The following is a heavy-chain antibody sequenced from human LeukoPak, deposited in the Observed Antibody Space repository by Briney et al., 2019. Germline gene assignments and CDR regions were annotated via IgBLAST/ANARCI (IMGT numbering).Heavy chain of an antibody. CDR3: ARDSDYYDSSGYPPFDY. Sequence: ASVKVSCKASGYTFTSYGISWVRQAPGQGLEWMGWISAYNGNTNYAQKLQGRVTMTTDTSTSTAYMELRSLRSDDPAVYYCARDSDYYDSSGYPPFDYWGQGTLVTVSS. J-gene: IGHJ4*02. CDR2: ISAYNGNT. D-gene: IGHD3-22*01. V-gene: IGHV1-18*01. CDR1: GYTFTSYG.